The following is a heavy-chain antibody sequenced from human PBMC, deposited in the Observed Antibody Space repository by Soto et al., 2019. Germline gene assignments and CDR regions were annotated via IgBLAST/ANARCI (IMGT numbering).Heavy chain of an antibody. J-gene: IGHJ4*02. V-gene: IGHV4-59*01. D-gene: IGHD2-8*01. CDR3: ARYKSYAIDY. Sequence: ETLSVAQTVSAISLSSYHKSSTRQPPGKGLEWIANIHYSGTTNYNPSVASRVTLSVDTSKNQFSLKMTSVTAAEMAMYFCARYKSYAIDYLGRVTLVTVS. CDR1: AISLSSYH. CDR2: IHYSGTT.